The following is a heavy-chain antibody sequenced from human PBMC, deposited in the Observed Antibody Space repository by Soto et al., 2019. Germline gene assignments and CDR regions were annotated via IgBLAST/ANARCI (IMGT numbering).Heavy chain of an antibody. J-gene: IGHJ6*02. V-gene: IGHV3-21*01. CDR3: ARDREMATDYYYYGMDV. CDR1: GFTFSSYS. CDR2: ISSSSSYI. Sequence: PGGSLRLSCAASGFTFSSYSMYWVRQAPGKGLEWVSSISSSSSYIYYADSVKGRFTISRDNAKNSLYLQMNSLRAEDTAVYYCARDREMATDYYYYGMDVWGQGTTVTVSS. D-gene: IGHD5-12*01.